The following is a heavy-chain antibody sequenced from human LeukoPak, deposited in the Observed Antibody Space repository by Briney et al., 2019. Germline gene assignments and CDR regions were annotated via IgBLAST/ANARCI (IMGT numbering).Heavy chain of an antibody. CDR1: GFTFRSYA. V-gene: IGHV3-23*01. J-gene: IGHJ4*02. Sequence: PGGSLRLSCVASGFTFRSYAMSWVRQAPGKGLERVSAISTDGGYTYYADSVKGRFSISRDNSKNTVHLQMNSLRAEDTAIYYCAQQLGYCSSGSCYFTYWGQGTLVTVSS. CDR2: ISTDGGYT. CDR3: AQQLGYCSSGSCYFTY. D-gene: IGHD2-15*01.